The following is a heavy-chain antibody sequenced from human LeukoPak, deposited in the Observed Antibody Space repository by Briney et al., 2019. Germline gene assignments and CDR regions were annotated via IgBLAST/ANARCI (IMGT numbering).Heavy chain of an antibody. V-gene: IGHV4-39*01. CDR2: IYYSGST. J-gene: IGHJ4*02. Sequence: SETLSLTCTVSGGSISSSSYYWGWIRQPPGKGLEWIGSIYYSGSTYYNPSLKSRVTISVDTSKNQFSLKLSSVTAADTAVYYCARGRYFDYWGQGTLVTVSS. CDR1: GGSISSSSYY. CDR3: ARGRYFDY.